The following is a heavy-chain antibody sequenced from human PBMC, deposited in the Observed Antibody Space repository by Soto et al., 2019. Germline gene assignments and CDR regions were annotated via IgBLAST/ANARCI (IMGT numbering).Heavy chain of an antibody. J-gene: IGHJ6*02. CDR2: ISSSSSTI. Sequence: EVQLVESGGGLVQPGGSLRLSCAASGFTFSSYSMNWVRQAPGKGLEWVSYISSSSSTIYYADSVKGRFTISRDNAKNSLYLQMNRLRAEDTAVYYCARDRSYYEILTGEYYHCYGVDVWGQGTTVTVSS. V-gene: IGHV3-48*01. CDR1: GFTFSSYS. CDR3: ARDRSYYEILTGEYYHCYGVDV. D-gene: IGHD3-9*01.